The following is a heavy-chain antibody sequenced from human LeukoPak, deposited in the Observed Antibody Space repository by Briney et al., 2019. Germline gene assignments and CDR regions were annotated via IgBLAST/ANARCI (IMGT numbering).Heavy chain of an antibody. D-gene: IGHD5-12*01. J-gene: IGHJ4*02. CDR3: APEARYSGYDSGY. V-gene: IGHV1-69*01. CDR1: GGTFSSYA. Sequence: SVKVSCKASGGTFSSYAISWVRQAPGQGLEWMGGTIPIFGTANYAQKFQGRVTITADESTSTAYMGLSSLRSEDTAVYYCAPEARYSGYDSGYWGQGTLVAVSS. CDR2: TIPIFGTA.